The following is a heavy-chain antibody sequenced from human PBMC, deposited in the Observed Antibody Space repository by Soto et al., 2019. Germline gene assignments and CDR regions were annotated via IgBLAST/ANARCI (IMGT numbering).Heavy chain of an antibody. CDR2: IYYSGST. V-gene: IGHV4-39*01. CDR3: ARRGHYGSGSYFSMLGWFDP. CDR1: GGSISSSSYY. Sequence: SETLSLTCTVSGGSISSSSYYWGWIRQPPGKGLEWIGSIYYSGSTYYNPSLKSRVTISVDTSKNQFSLKLSSVTAADTAVYYCARRGHYGSGSYFSMLGWFDPWGQGTLVTVSS. J-gene: IGHJ5*02. D-gene: IGHD3-10*01.